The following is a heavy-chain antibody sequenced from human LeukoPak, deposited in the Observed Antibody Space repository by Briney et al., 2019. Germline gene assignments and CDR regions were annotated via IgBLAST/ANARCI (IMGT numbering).Heavy chain of an antibody. D-gene: IGHD1-26*01. V-gene: IGHV3-53*01. CDR2: IYSGGST. CDR3: ARDSVGATRFDP. Sequence: GGSLRLSCAASGFTVSSNYMSWVRQAPGKGLEWVSVIYSGGSTYYADSVKGRFTISRDNSKNTLYLQMNSLRAEGTAVYYCARDSVGATRFDPWGQGTLVTVSS. J-gene: IGHJ5*02. CDR1: GFTVSSNY.